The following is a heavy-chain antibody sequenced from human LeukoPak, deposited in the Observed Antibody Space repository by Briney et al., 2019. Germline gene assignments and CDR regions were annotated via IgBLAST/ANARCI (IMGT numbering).Heavy chain of an antibody. Sequence: RSLRLSCAASGLTFSSYGMHWVRQAPGKGLEWVAVIWYDGSNKYYADSVKGRFTISRDNSKNTLYLQMNSLRAEDTAVYYCAKDPSNGSGSNFDYWGQGTLVTVSS. CDR2: IWYDGSNK. D-gene: IGHD3-10*01. CDR1: GLTFSSYG. V-gene: IGHV3-33*06. J-gene: IGHJ4*02. CDR3: AKDPSNGSGSNFDY.